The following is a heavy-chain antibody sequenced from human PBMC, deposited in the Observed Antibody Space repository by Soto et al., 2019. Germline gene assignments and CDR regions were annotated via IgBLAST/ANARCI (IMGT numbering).Heavy chain of an antibody. CDR3: ARGYPISIIVVALIDAFDI. D-gene: IGHD3-22*01. CDR1: GYPFTGYY. J-gene: IGHJ3*02. V-gene: IGHV1-2*04. Sequence: ASVKVSCKASGYPFTGYYMHWGRQAPGQGLEWRGWINPNSGSTNKAQKFQGWVTMTRDTSTITAYMELSRLTSNDPGVYYCARGYPISIIVVALIDAFDIWGQGTMVTVSS. CDR2: INPNSGST.